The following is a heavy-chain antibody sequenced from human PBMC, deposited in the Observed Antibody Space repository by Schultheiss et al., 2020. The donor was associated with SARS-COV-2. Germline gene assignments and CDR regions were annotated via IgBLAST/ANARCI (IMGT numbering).Heavy chain of an antibody. CDR1: GYVFMNFG. V-gene: IGHV1-3*03. CDR2: ISPHNGNT. Sequence: ASVKVSCKASGYVFMNFGITWVRLAPGQGLEWMGWISPHNGNTKYSQEFQGRVTITRDTSASTAYMELSSLRSEDMAVYYCARDPGDEWHRGVYAFDIWGQGTMVTVSS. CDR3: ARDPGDEWHRGVYAFDI. D-gene: IGHD3-3*01. J-gene: IGHJ3*02.